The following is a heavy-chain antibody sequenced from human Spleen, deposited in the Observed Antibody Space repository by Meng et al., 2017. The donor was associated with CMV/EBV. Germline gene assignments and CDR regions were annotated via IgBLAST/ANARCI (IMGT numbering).Heavy chain of an antibody. D-gene: IGHD1-1*01. CDR1: GFTFSSNA. CDR3: ARAWMGLLDGFDY. V-gene: IGHV3-30*04. Sequence: AAAGFTFSSNAGTWVRQAPGKGLDWVAVLSYDGSDKYYAGSVKGRFTISRENSKNTLSLQMNSLRSEDTAVYYCARAWMGLLDGFDYWGQGTLVTVSS. CDR2: LSYDGSDK. J-gene: IGHJ4*02.